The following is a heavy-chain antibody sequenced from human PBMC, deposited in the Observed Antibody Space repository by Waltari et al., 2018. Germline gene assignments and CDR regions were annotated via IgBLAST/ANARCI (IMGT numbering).Heavy chain of an antibody. CDR3: ASRLRKADRPPYYYYGMDV. J-gene: IGHJ6*02. CDR1: GFTFSSYS. V-gene: IGHV3-48*01. CDR2: ISSSSSTI. Sequence: VQPGGSLRLSCAASGFTFSSYSMNWVRQAPGKGLEWVSYISSSSSTIYYADSVKGRFTISRDNAKNSLYLQMNSLRAEDTAVYYCASRLRKADRPPYYYYGMDVWGQGTTVTVSS. D-gene: IGHD6-19*01.